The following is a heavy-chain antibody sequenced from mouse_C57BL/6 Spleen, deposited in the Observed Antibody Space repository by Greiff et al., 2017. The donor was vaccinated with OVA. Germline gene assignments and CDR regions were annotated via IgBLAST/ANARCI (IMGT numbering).Heavy chain of an antibody. CDR1: GYTFTSYW. V-gene: IGHV1-69*01. CDR3: AYSNYRAWFAY. J-gene: IGHJ3*01. Sequence: QVQLQQSGAELVMPGASVKLSCKASGYTFTSYWMHWVKQRPGQGLEWIGEIDPSDSYTNYNQKFKGKSTLTVDKSSSTAYMQLSSLTSEDSAVYYCAYSNYRAWFAYWGQGTLVTVSA. CDR2: IDPSDSYT. D-gene: IGHD2-5*01.